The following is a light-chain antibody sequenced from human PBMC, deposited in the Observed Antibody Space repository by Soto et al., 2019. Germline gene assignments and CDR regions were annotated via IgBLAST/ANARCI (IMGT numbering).Light chain of an antibody. J-gene: IGLJ1*01. CDR1: SSDVGAYDY. Sequence: QSAPTQPRSVSGSPGQSVTISCAGTSSDVGAYDYVSWYRQHPGKAPKLLIYDVTKRPSGVPDRFSGSKSGNTASLTISGLQADDEADYYCCSFAGNFFVFGTGTKVTVL. CDR2: DVT. V-gene: IGLV2-11*01. CDR3: CSFAGNFFV.